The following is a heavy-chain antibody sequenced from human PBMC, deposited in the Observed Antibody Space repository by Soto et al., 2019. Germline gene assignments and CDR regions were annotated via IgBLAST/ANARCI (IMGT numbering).Heavy chain of an antibody. V-gene: IGHV3-23*01. CDR3: AKGRLERWYFDF. Sequence: EVQLLESGGGLVQPGGSLRLSCAASGFTFSSYARTWVRQAPGKGLDWVSSISGSGGSTYYADSVKGRFTISRDNSKNTVYLQMNTLRADDTTIYYCAKGRLERWYFDFWGRGTLVTVSS. J-gene: IGHJ2*01. CDR2: ISGSGGST. CDR1: GFTFSSYA. D-gene: IGHD1-1*01.